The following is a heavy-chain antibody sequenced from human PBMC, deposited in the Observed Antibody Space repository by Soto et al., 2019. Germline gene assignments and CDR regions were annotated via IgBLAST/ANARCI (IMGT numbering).Heavy chain of an antibody. CDR1: GGSISSGGYY. CDR2: IYYSGST. J-gene: IGHJ6*02. Sequence: QVQLQESGPGLVKPSQTLSLTCTVSGGSISSGGYYWSWIRQHPGKGLEWIGYIYYSGSTYYNPSLTXXVXIXXDTSKNQISLKLSSVTAADTAVYYCARDPLYGMDVWGQGTTVTVSS. CDR3: ARDPLYGMDV. V-gene: IGHV4-31*01.